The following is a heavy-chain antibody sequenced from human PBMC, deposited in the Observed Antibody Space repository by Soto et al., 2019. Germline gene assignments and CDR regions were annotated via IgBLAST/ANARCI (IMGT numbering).Heavy chain of an antibody. V-gene: IGHV3-7*01. CDR1: GFTFSSYW. Sequence: EVQLVESGGGLVQPGGSLRLSCAASGFTFSSYWMSWVRQAPGKGLEWVANIKQDGSEKYYVDSVKGRFTISRDNAKNSVYLQMNSLRAEDTAVYYCARITGAYYYYIDVWGKGTTVTVSS. J-gene: IGHJ6*03. CDR2: IKQDGSEK. CDR3: ARITGAYYYYIDV.